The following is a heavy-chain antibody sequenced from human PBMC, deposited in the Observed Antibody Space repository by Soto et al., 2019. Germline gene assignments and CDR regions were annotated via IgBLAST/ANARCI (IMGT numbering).Heavy chain of an antibody. D-gene: IGHD4-17*01. CDR1: GFTFSSYW. CDR2: IKQDGSEK. Sequence: EVQLVESGGGLVQPGVSLRLSCAASGFTFSSYWMSWVRQAPGKGLEWVANIKQDGSEKYYVDSVKGRFTISRDNAKNSLYLQMNSLRAEDTAVYYCAREGPDGDFIFDYWGQGTLVTVSS. J-gene: IGHJ4*02. V-gene: IGHV3-7*01. CDR3: AREGPDGDFIFDY.